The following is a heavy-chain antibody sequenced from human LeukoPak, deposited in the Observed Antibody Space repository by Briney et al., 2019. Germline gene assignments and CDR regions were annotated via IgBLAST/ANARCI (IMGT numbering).Heavy chain of an antibody. D-gene: IGHD3-16*01. CDR3: ARTRQVAAGDGWFDP. Sequence: SETLSLTCTVSGGSISSYYWSWIRQPPGKGLEWIGYIYYSGSTNYNPSLKSRVTISVDTSKNQFSLKLSSVTAADTAVYYCARTRQVAAGDGWFDPWGQGTLVTVSS. J-gene: IGHJ5*02. CDR1: GGSISSYY. CDR2: IYYSGST. V-gene: IGHV4-59*01.